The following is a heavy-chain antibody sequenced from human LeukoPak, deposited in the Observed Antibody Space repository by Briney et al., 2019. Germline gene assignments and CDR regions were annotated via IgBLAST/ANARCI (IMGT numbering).Heavy chain of an antibody. Sequence: GGSLRLSCLTSGFTFRSHAMNWVRQAPGKGLEWVSAIGGSGTTTYYADSVKGRFTISRDNSKNMLYLQMNSLRAEDTAVYYCAKDLKYYYYYMDVWGKGTTVTVSS. J-gene: IGHJ6*03. V-gene: IGHV3-23*01. CDR2: IGGSGTTT. CDR1: GFTFRSHA. CDR3: AKDLKYYYYYMDV.